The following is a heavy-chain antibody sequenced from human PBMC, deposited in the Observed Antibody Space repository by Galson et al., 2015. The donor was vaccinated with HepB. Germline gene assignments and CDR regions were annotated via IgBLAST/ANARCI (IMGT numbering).Heavy chain of an antibody. Sequence: SLRLSCAAPGFTFSNYAMSWVRQTPGKGLEWVSSIRGSGGTTYYADSVKGRFSISRDNSKNTLYLQVNSLRAEDTAVYYCAKEAGYGEFDYWGQGTLVTVSS. CDR1: GFTFSNYA. CDR2: IRGSGGTT. V-gene: IGHV3-23*01. J-gene: IGHJ4*02. CDR3: AKEAGYGEFDY. D-gene: IGHD4-17*01.